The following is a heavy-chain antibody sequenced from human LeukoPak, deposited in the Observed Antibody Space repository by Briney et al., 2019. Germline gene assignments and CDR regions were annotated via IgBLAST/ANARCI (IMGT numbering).Heavy chain of an antibody. CDR2: IYYSGST. CDR3: ARQVATTLFPYYYYYGMDV. D-gene: IGHD5-12*01. Sequence: SETLSLTCTVSGGSISSYYWSWIRQPPGKGLEWIGYIYYSGSTNYNPSLKSRVTISVDTSKNQFSLKLISVTAADTAVYYCARQVATTLFPYYYYYGMDVWGQGTTVTVSS. V-gene: IGHV4-59*08. CDR1: GGSISSYY. J-gene: IGHJ6*02.